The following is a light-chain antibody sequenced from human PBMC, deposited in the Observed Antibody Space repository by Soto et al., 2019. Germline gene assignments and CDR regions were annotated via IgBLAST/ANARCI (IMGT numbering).Light chain of an antibody. CDR1: QSLLHSNGYTY. CDR2: LGS. J-gene: IGKJ1*01. Sequence: DNVMTQSPLTLPVTPGEPASISCRSSQSLLHSNGYTYLDWYLQRPGQSPQLLIYLGSYRASGVPDRFSGSGSGTDFTLKISRVEAGDVGVYYCMQTLLTWTFGQGTKVDIK. CDR3: MQTLLTWT. V-gene: IGKV2-28*01.